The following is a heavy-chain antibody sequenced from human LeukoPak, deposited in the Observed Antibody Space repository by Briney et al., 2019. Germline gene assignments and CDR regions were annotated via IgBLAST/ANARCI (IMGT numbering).Heavy chain of an antibody. D-gene: IGHD1-1*01. CDR3: AKATGNLGN. J-gene: IGHJ4*02. V-gene: IGHV3-30*02. CDR1: GFTFSDYY. Sequence: GGSLRLSCAASGFTFSDYYMSWVRQAPGKGLEWVAFIRYDGSNKYYADSVKGRFTISRDNSKNTLYVQMNSLTAEDTAIYYCAKATGNLGNWGQGTLVTVSS. CDR2: IRYDGSNK.